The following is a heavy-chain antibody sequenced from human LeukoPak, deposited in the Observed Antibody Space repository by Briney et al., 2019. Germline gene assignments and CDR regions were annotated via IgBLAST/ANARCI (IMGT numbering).Heavy chain of an antibody. CDR3: AKGAVAGNHDY. CDR1: GYTFSDFE. V-gene: IGHV3-48*03. Sequence: PGGSLRLSCVGSGYTFSDFEMNWVRQAPGKGLEWVSSISSSSSSIYYADSVKGRFTISRDNSKNTLYLQMNSLRAEDTAVYYCAKGAVAGNHDYWGQGTLVTVSS. J-gene: IGHJ4*02. D-gene: IGHD6-19*01. CDR2: ISSSSSSI.